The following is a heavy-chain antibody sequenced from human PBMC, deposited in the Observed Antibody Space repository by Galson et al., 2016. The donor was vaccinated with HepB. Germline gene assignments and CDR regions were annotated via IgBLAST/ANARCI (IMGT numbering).Heavy chain of an antibody. D-gene: IGHD4-17*01. V-gene: IGHV3-15*01. CDR2: IKSQTDGGTT. Sequence: SLRLSCAASGFTFSKAWMSWVRQAPGKGLEWVGRIKSQTDGGTTDHAAPVKGRFIISREDSKNTLFLQMNSLKTEDTGVYYCTTTHYGDPLGAFDIWGQGTMVTVSS. CDR1: GFTFSKAW. J-gene: IGHJ3*02. CDR3: TTTHYGDPLGAFDI.